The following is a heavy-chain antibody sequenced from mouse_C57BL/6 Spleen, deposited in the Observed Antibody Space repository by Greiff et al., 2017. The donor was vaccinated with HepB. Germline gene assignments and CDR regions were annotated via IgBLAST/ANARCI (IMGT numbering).Heavy chain of an antibody. J-gene: IGHJ4*01. V-gene: IGHV1-18*01. CDR3: ARGLYYGNYGYAMDY. CDR1: GYTFTDYN. Sequence: VQLQQSGPELVKPGASVKIPCKASGYTFTDYNMDWVKQSHGKSLEWIGDINPNNGGTIYNQKFKGKATLTVDKSSSTAYMELRSLTSEDTAVYYCARGLYYGNYGYAMDYWGQGTSVTVSS. CDR2: INPNNGGT. D-gene: IGHD2-1*01.